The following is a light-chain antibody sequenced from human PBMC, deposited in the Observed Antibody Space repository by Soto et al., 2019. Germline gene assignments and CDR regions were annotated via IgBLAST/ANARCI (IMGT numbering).Light chain of an antibody. CDR3: SSYTSSITMI. Sequence: QSALTQPASVSGSPGQSITVSCTGTSSDVGGYNYVSWYQQYPGKAPKLLIYEVSNRPSGVSNRFSGSKSGNTASLTISGLQAGDEADYYCSSYTSSITMIFGGGTQLTVL. J-gene: IGLJ2*01. CDR1: SSDVGGYNY. V-gene: IGLV2-14*01. CDR2: EVS.